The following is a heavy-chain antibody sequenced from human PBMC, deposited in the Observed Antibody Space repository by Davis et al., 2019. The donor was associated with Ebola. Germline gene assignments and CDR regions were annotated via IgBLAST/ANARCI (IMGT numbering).Heavy chain of an antibody. V-gene: IGHV4-59*12. CDR2: IYYSGST. Sequence: SETLSLTCTVSGGSISSYYWSWIRQPPGKGLEWIGNIYYSGSTNYNPSLKSRVIISVDTSKNQFSLKLSSVTAADTAVYYCARDPKGTYLDYWGQGTLVTVSS. CDR3: ARDPKGTYLDY. CDR1: GGSISSYY. J-gene: IGHJ4*02.